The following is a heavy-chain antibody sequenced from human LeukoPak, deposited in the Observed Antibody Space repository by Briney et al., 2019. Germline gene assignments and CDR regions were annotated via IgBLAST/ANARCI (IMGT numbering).Heavy chain of an antibody. Sequence: SGTLSLTCTVSGGSISSYYWSWIRQPPGKGLEWIGDIYYSGSTNYNPSLKSRVTISVDTSKNQFSLKLSSVTAADTAVYYCARLIAVAGTRYFDYWGQGTLVTVSS. CDR2: IYYSGST. D-gene: IGHD6-19*01. V-gene: IGHV4-59*01. CDR3: ARLIAVAGTRYFDY. J-gene: IGHJ4*02. CDR1: GGSISSYY.